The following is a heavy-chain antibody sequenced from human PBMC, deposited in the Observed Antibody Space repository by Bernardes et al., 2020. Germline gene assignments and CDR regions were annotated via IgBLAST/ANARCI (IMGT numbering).Heavy chain of an antibody. CDR2: IYYSGST. Sequence: SETLTLTCTVSGGSISSSYWSWIRQPPGQGLEWIGYIYYSGSTNYNPSLKSRVTISVDTSKNQFSLKLSSVTAADTAVYYCAREAMYYYDSSGYFGPWGQGTLVTVSS. CDR1: GGSISSSY. V-gene: IGHV4-59*01. D-gene: IGHD3-22*01. CDR3: AREAMYYYDSSGYFGP. J-gene: IGHJ4*02.